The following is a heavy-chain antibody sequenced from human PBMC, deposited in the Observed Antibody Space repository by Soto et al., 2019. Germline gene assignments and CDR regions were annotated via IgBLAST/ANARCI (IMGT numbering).Heavy chain of an antibody. Sequence: ASVKVSCKASGFSFSDYFMHWVRQAPGQGLEWMGIINPSGDSRNYAQKFQGRVSMTTDTSTTTAYMELRSLRSDDTAVYYCARVVPGAEAWFGPWGQGTLVTVSS. CDR3: ARVVPGAEAWFGP. CDR2: INPSGDSR. J-gene: IGHJ5*02. CDR1: GFSFSDYF. V-gene: IGHV1-46*01. D-gene: IGHD2-2*01.